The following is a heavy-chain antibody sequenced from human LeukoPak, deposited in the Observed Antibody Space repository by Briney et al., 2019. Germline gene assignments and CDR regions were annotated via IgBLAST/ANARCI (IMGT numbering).Heavy chain of an antibody. CDR1: GGSISSYY. D-gene: IGHD3-3*01. J-gene: IGHJ6*03. Sequence: SETLSLTCTVSGGSISSYYWSWIRQPAGKGLEWIGRIYTSGSTNYNPSLKSRVTISVDTSKNQFSLKLSSVTAADTAVYYCARTNYDFWSGYYYMDVWGKGTTVTVSS. V-gene: IGHV4-4*07. CDR2: IYTSGST. CDR3: ARTNYDFWSGYYYMDV.